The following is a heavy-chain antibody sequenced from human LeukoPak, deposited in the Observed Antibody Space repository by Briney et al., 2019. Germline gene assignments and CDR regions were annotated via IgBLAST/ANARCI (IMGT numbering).Heavy chain of an antibody. V-gene: IGHV4-59*01. CDR1: GGSISSYY. CDR2: IYYSGSA. Sequence: NPSETLSLTCTVSGGSISSYYWSWIRQSPGKGLEWIGYIYYSGSANYNPSLESRVTISVDTSKNQFSLKLSSVTAADTAVYYCAREYYGSGNSSPSHSDYWGQGTLVTVSS. D-gene: IGHD3-10*01. J-gene: IGHJ4*02. CDR3: AREYYGSGNSSPSHSDY.